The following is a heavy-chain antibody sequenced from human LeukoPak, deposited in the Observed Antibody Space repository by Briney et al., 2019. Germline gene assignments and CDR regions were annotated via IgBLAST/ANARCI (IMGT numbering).Heavy chain of an antibody. CDR3: ARDHGAVAGTWAYYYGMDV. CDR1: GGSISSYY. CDR2: IYYSGST. Sequence: SETLSLTCTVSGGSISSYYWSWIRQPPGKGLEWIGYIYYSGSTNYNPSLKSRVTISVDTSKNQFSLKLSSVTAADTAVYYCARDHGAVAGTWAYYYGMDVWGQGTTVTVSS. V-gene: IGHV4-59*01. D-gene: IGHD6-19*01. J-gene: IGHJ6*02.